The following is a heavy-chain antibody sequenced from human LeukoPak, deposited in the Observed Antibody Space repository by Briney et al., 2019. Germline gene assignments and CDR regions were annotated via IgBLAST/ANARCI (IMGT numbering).Heavy chain of an antibody. CDR3: AKDDDGHHHGVDH. D-gene: IGHD4-17*01. J-gene: IGHJ4*02. CDR2: IGYSAGDT. V-gene: IGHV3-23*01. CDR1: GFTTHYW. Sequence: GGSLRLSCTASGFTTHYWLNWVRQSPGKGLEWVSAIGYSAGDTYYADSVKGRFTISRDNSMNTLYLQMSSLRADDTALYHCAKDDDGHHHGVDHWGQGTLVTVSS.